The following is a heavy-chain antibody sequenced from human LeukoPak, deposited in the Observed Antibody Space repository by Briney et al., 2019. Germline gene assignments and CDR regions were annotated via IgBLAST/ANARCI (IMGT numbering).Heavy chain of an antibody. CDR3: VHPIAALGNLLHA. V-gene: IGHV3-30*02. CDR1: GFSFSDYA. Sequence: GGSPRLSCAASGFSFSDYAMHWVRQAPGKGLEWVAFIRYDGSSKYYADSVKGRFTISRDNSKNTLYLQMNSLRAEDTAVYYCVHPIAALGNLLHAWGQGTLVTVSS. CDR2: IRYDGSSK. J-gene: IGHJ5*02. D-gene: IGHD6-6*01.